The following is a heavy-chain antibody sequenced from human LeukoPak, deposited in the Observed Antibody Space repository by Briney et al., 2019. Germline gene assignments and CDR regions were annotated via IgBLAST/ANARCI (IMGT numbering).Heavy chain of an antibody. J-gene: IGHJ4*02. D-gene: IGHD3-3*01. CDR2: ISGSGGST. V-gene: IGHV3-23*01. CDR1: GFTFSSYA. CDR3: AKDASPIFGVVTAFDC. Sequence: PGGSLRLSCAASGFTFSSYAMSWVRQAPGKGLEWVSAISGSGGSTYYADSVKGRFTISRDNSKNTLYLQMNSLRAKDTAVYYCAKDASPIFGVVTAFDCWGQGTLVTVSS.